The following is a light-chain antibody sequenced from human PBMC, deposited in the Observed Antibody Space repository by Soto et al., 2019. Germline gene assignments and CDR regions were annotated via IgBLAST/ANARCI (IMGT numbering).Light chain of an antibody. Sequence: DIHITQAPCARCPSVGDRVTITCRASQTTNNYLNWYQLKPGKAPKLLIYAASTLQTGVPSRFTGSGSGTDFTLTISSLQPEDFATYSCHQSYSTPPFGQGTRLEIK. CDR1: QTTNNY. CDR3: HQSYSTPP. CDR2: AAS. V-gene: IGKV1-39*01. J-gene: IGKJ5*01.